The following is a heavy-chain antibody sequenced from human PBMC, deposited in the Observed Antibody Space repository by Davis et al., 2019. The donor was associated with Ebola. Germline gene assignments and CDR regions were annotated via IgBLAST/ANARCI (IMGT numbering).Heavy chain of an antibody. CDR1: GGSISSYY. Sequence: MPSETLSLTCTVSGGSISSYYWSWIRQPPGKGLEWIGYIYYSGSTNYNPSLKSRVTISVDTSKNQFSLKLSSVTAADTAVYYCARVGGIVVVPAAMRYYYGMDVWGQGTTVTVSS. CDR2: IYYSGST. V-gene: IGHV4-59*01. D-gene: IGHD2-2*01. CDR3: ARVGGIVVVPAAMRYYYGMDV. J-gene: IGHJ6*02.